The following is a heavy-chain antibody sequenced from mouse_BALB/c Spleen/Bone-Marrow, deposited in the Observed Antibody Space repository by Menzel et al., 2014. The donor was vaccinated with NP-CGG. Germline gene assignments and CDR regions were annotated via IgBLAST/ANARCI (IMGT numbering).Heavy chain of an antibody. D-gene: IGHD1-1*01. V-gene: IGHV1S81*02. CDR3: ARYYNYYFDV. Sequence: LVESGAEVVKPGASVRLSCETSGYTFTNYWMHWVKQRPGQGLEWIGDINPSNGRATYSEKFKSKATLTVDTSSSTAYMQLSSLTSEDSAVYYCARYYNYYFDVWGAGTTVTVSS. CDR1: GYTFTNYW. J-gene: IGHJ1*01. CDR2: INPSNGRA.